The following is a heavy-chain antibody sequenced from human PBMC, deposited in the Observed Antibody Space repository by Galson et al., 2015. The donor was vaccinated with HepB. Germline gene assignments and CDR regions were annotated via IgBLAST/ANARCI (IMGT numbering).Heavy chain of an antibody. CDR3: TSYSGSYFTDY. V-gene: IGHV3-73*01. Sequence: SLRLSCAASGFTFSGSAMHWVRQASGKGLEWVGRIGSKANSYATAYAASVKGRFTISRDDSKNTAYLQMNSLKTEDTAVYYCTSYSGSYFTDYWGQGTLVTVSS. CDR2: IGSKANSYAT. D-gene: IGHD1-26*01. CDR1: GFTFSGSA. J-gene: IGHJ4*02.